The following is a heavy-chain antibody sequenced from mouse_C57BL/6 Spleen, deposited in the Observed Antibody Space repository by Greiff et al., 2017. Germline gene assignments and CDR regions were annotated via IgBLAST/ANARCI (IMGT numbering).Heavy chain of an antibody. Sequence: VQLQQSGTVLARPGASVKMSCKTSGYTFTSYWMHWVKQRPGQGLEWIGAIYPGNSDTTYNQKFKGKAKLTAATSASTAYMELSSLTNEDSAVYYCTRNYGSSQSAWFAYWGQGTLVTVSA. CDR1: GYTFTSYW. CDR2: IYPGNSDT. V-gene: IGHV1-5*01. CDR3: TRNYGSSQSAWFAY. D-gene: IGHD1-1*01. J-gene: IGHJ3*01.